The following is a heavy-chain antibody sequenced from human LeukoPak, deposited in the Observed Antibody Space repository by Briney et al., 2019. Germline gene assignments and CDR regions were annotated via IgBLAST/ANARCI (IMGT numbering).Heavy chain of an antibody. D-gene: IGHD4-17*01. V-gene: IGHV4-4*02. J-gene: IGHJ4*02. CDR3: AAGLNDYGDYDLDY. CDR1: GGSISSSNW. CDR2: IYHSGST. Sequence: SETLSLTCAVSGGSISSSNWRSWVRQPPGKGLEWIGEIYHSGSTNYNPSLKSRVTISVDKSKNQFSLKLSSVTAADTAVYYCAAGLNDYGDYDLDYWGQGTLVTVSS.